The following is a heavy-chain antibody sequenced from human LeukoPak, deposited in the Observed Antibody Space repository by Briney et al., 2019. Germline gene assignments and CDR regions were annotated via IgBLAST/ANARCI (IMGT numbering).Heavy chain of an antibody. CDR1: GFKFSSYS. CDR3: ARDLSVTSLYIDAFDV. V-gene: IGHV3-48*01. CDR2: ISGTSNRT. D-gene: IGHD5-18*01. Sequence: GGSLRLSCEASGFKFSSYSMNWVRQAPGKGPEWVSCISGTSNRTYYTESVKGRFTGSRDNAENSLFLQMDSLRVEDTAIYYCARDLSVTSLYIDAFDVWGHGTMVTVSS. J-gene: IGHJ3*01.